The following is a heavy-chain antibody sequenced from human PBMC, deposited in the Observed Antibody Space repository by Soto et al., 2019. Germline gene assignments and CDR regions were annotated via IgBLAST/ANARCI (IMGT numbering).Heavy chain of an antibody. V-gene: IGHV5-51*01. CDR1: GFTFAIYW. Sequence: GESLKISCKGSGFTFAIYWIGWVRQVPGKGLEWMGIIYPRDSDSTYSPSFQGQVTISADKSISTAYLQWSSLQASDTAVYYCARGSPSADLPYYYGMDVWCQGTTVTVSS. CDR3: ARGSPSADLPYYYGMDV. D-gene: IGHD2-15*01. CDR2: IYPRDSDS. J-gene: IGHJ6*02.